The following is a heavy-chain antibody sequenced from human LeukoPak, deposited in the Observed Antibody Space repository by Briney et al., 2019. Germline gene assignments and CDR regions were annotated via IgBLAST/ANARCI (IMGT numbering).Heavy chain of an antibody. CDR1: GYTFSGYY. D-gene: IGHD3-16*01. Sequence: ASVNVPCKASGYTFSGYYLHWVRQAPGQGLEWMGWINPNSGGTNYAQKFQGRVTMTRDTSISTAYMELSRLRSDDTAVYYCARGLEEYDAFDIWEQRPIVTVSS. J-gene: IGHJ3*02. CDR3: ARGLEEYDAFDI. V-gene: IGHV1-2*02. CDR2: INPNSGGT.